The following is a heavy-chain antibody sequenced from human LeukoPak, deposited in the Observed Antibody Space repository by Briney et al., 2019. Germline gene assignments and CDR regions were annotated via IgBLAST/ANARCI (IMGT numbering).Heavy chain of an antibody. V-gene: IGHV4-30-2*01. CDR1: GDSISSGGYY. CDR2: IYHSGSS. D-gene: IGHD4-17*01. Sequence: ASETLSLTRTVSGDSISSGGYYWSWIRQPPGEGLEWIGHIYHSGSSYYNPSLKSRVTISVDRSKNQFSLNLSSVTAADTAVYYCARISGITNPDYEDWGQGTLVTVSS. CDR3: ARISGITNPDYED. J-gene: IGHJ4*02.